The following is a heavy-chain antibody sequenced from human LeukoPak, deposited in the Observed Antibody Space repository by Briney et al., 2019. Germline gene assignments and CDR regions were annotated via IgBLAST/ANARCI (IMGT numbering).Heavy chain of an antibody. CDR1: GFTFSSYS. CDR3: ARGEYGSGSYHIDY. V-gene: IGHV3-21*01. J-gene: IGHJ4*02. Sequence: PGGALRLSCAASGFTFSSYSMNWVRQAPGKGLEWVSFISSSSSYIYYADSVKGRFTISRDNAKNSLYLQMNSLRAEDTAVYYCARGEYGSGSYHIDYWGQGTLVTVSS. CDR2: ISSSSSYI. D-gene: IGHD3-10*01.